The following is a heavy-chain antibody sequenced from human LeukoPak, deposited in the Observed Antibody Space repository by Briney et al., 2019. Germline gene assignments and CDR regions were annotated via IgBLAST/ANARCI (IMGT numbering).Heavy chain of an antibody. V-gene: IGHV3-48*02. CDR3: ARDGRVATRSTFDY. J-gene: IGHJ4*02. CDR1: GFTFSSYS. D-gene: IGHD5-12*01. Sequence: GGSRRLSCAAFGFTFSSYSMNWVRQAPGKGLEWVSYISSSSSSTIYYADSVKGRFTISRDNAKNSLYLQMNSLRDEDTAVYYCARDGRVATRSTFDYWGQGTLVTVSS. CDR2: ISSSSSSTI.